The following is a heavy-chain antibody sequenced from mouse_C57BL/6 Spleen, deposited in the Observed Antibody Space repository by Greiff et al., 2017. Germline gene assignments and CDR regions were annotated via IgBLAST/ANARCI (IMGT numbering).Heavy chain of an antibody. V-gene: IGHV1-62-2*01. CDR1: GYTFTEYT. CDR2: FYPGSGSI. J-gene: IGHJ3*01. CDR3: ARREESHYYGSSPAWFAY. D-gene: IGHD1-1*01. Sequence: QVHVKQSGAELVKPGASVKLSCKASGYTFTEYTIHWVKQRSGQGLEWIGWFYPGSGSIKYNEKFKDKATLTADKSSSTVYMELSRLTSEDSAVYFCARREESHYYGSSPAWFAYWGQGTLVTVSA.